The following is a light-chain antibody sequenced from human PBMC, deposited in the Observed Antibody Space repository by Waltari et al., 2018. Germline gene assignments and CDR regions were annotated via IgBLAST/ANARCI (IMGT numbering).Light chain of an antibody. V-gene: IGLV4-69*01. CDR2: VNSDGSH. CDR1: RGHSSNI. Sequence: QLVLTQSPSASASLGASVKLTCTLSRGHSSNIIAWLQQRPERGPRYLMKVNSDGSHSKGDDIPDRFSGSSSGAERYLIISSLQSEDEADYYCETGGHGTWVFGGGTKLTVL. J-gene: IGLJ3*02. CDR3: ETGGHGTWV.